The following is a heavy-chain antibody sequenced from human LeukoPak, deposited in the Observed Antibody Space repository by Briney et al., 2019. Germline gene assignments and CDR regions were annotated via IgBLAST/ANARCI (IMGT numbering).Heavy chain of an antibody. CDR2: MNPNSGNT. D-gene: IGHD3-9*01. Sequence: ASVKVSCKASGYTFTSYDINWVRQATGQGLEWMGWMNPNSGNTGYAQKFQGRVTMTRNTSISTAYMELSSLRSEDTAVYFCAKDAGRYSILTGWFESWGQGTLVTVSS. V-gene: IGHV1-8*01. J-gene: IGHJ5*01. CDR1: GYTFTSYD. CDR3: AKDAGRYSILTGWFES.